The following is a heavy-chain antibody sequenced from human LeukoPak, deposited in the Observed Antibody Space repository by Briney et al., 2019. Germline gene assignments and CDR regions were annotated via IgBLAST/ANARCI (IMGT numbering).Heavy chain of an antibody. V-gene: IGHV4-34*01. CDR1: GGPFSGYY. CDR3: ARGLIVGATEDY. D-gene: IGHD1-26*01. J-gene: IGHJ4*02. Sequence: PSETLSLTCAVYGGPFSGYYWSWIRQPPGKGLEWIGEINHSGSTNYNPSLKSRVTISVDTSKNQFSLKPSSVTAADTAVYYCARGLIVGATEDYWGQGTLVTVSS. CDR2: INHSGST.